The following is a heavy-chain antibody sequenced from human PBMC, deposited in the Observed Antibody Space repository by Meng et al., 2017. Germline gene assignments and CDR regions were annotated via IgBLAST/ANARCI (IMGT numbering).Heavy chain of an antibody. CDR2: ISSSGSII. J-gene: IGHJ4*02. D-gene: IGHD3-22*01. CDR1: GFTFSSYE. V-gene: IGHV3-48*03. CDR3: ASGGYYYDSSSARDY. Sequence: GGSLRLSCAASGFTFSSYEMNWVRQAPGKGLEWVSYISSSGSIIDYADSLKGRFTISRDNAKNSLYLQMNSLRAEDTAVYYCASGGYYYDSSSARDYWGQGTLVTVSS.